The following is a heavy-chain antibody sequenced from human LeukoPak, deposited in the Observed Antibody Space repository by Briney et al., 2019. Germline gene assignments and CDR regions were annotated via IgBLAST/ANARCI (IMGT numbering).Heavy chain of an antibody. V-gene: IGHV1-2*06. J-gene: IGHJ4*02. D-gene: IGHD3-10*01. Sequence: ASVKVSCKASGYTFTGYYMHWVRQAPGQGLEWMGRINPNSGGTNYAQKFQGRVTMTRDTSISTAYMELSRLRSDDTAVYYCARETYDYCSGSLFDYWGQGTLVTVSS. CDR3: ARETYDYCSGSLFDY. CDR1: GYTFTGYY. CDR2: INPNSGGT.